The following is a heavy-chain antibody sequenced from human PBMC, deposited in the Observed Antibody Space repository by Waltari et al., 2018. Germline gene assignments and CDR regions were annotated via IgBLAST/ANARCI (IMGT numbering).Heavy chain of an antibody. Sequence: QVQLVESGGGVVQPGGSLRLSCAASGFTFSSYGMHWVRQAPGKGLEWVAFIRYDGSNKYYADSVKGRFTISRDNSKNTLYLQMNSLRAEDTAVYYCAKDEGDGYNQLQDAFDIWGQGTMVTVSS. D-gene: IGHD5-12*01. CDR2: IRYDGSNK. CDR1: GFTFSSYG. J-gene: IGHJ3*02. CDR3: AKDEGDGYNQLQDAFDI. V-gene: IGHV3-30*02.